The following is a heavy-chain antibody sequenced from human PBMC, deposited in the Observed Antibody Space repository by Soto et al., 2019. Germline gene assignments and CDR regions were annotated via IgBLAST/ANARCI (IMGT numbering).Heavy chain of an antibody. Sequence: QVQLVQSGAEVKKPGASVKVSCKASGYTFTSYGISWVRQAPGHGLEWMGWMSASNGNTNYAQKIQGRVTMTTDTSTSTAYMELRSLRSDDTAVYYCARDYSDYFLIALHYWGQGTLVTVSS. J-gene: IGHJ4*02. CDR1: GYTFTSYG. CDR3: ARDYSDYFLIALHY. CDR2: MSASNGNT. D-gene: IGHD4-17*01. V-gene: IGHV1-18*01.